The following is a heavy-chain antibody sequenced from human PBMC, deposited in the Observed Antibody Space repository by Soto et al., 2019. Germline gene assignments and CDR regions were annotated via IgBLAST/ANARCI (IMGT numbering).Heavy chain of an antibody. CDR3: ARDPGYYDSSGYPGGAFDI. CDR2: IIAIFGTA. CDR1: GGTFSSYA. J-gene: IGHJ3*02. Sequence: QVQLVQSGAEVKKPGSSVKVSCKASGGTFSSYAISWVRQAPGQGLEWMGGIIAIFGTANYAQKFQGRVTITADESTSTAYMELSSLRSEDTAVYYCARDPGYYDSSGYPGGAFDIWGQGTMVTVSS. V-gene: IGHV1-69*01. D-gene: IGHD3-22*01.